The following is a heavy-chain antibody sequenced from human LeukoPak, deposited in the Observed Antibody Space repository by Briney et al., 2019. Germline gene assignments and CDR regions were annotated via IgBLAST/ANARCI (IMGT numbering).Heavy chain of an antibody. J-gene: IGHJ4*02. Sequence: PSETLSLTCTVSGDSISSGNYWGWIRQPPGKGLEWIGYIYYSGSTSDNPSLKSRVTISMDTSKNQISLKLSSVTAADTAVYYCARWFYYGSGRRQFDYWGQGALVTVSS. CDR1: GDSISSGNY. CDR2: IYYSGST. CDR3: ARWFYYGSGRRQFDY. V-gene: IGHV4-30-4*08. D-gene: IGHD3-10*01.